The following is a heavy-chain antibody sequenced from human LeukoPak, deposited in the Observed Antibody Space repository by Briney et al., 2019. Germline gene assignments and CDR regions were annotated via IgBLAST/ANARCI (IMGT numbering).Heavy chain of an antibody. D-gene: IGHD3-3*01. CDR3: ARDFWSGSVGFDP. J-gene: IGHJ5*02. Sequence: PSETLSLTCTVSGGPISSGGSVSSSPYYWGWIRQPPGKGLEWIATILYTGSTYYNPSLKSRVTISSDTSKNQFSLELSSVTAADTAVYYCARDFWSGSVGFDPWGQGTLVTVSS. V-gene: IGHV4-39*07. CDR1: GGPISSGGSVSSSPYY. CDR2: ILYTGST.